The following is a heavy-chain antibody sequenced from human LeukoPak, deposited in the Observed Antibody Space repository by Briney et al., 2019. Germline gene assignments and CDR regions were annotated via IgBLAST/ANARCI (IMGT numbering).Heavy chain of an antibody. CDR2: IRYDGSNQ. V-gene: IGHV3-30*02. CDR1: GFTFSSYG. J-gene: IGHJ4*02. Sequence: GGSLRLSCAASGFTFSSYGMHWVRQAPGKGLEWVAFIRYDGSNQYYADSVKGRFTISRDNSKNMLYLQMNSLRAEDTAVYYCATSGYRSSWYVSWGQGILVTVSS. D-gene: IGHD6-13*01. CDR3: ATSGYRSSWYVS.